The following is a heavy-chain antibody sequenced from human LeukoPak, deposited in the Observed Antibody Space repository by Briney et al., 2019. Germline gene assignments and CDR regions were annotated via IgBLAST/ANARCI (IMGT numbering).Heavy chain of an antibody. CDR2: ITTSGSTI. J-gene: IGHJ4*02. V-gene: IGHV3-48*02. CDR3: ARGRDRSFDY. D-gene: IGHD1-14*01. CDR1: GFTFSTYT. Sequence: GGSLRLSCAAPGFTFSTYTMNGVRQAPGKGLQWVSYITTSGSTIYYADSVKGRFTISRDNARNSMYLQMNSLRDDDTAVYYCARGRDRSFDYWGQGTLVTVSS.